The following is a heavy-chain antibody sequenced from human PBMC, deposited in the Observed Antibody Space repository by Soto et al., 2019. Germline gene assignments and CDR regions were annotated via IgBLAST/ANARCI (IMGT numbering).Heavy chain of an antibody. V-gene: IGHV3-23*01. Sequence: ALRLSCAASGFTFSSYAMSWVRQAPGKGLEWVSAISGSGGSTYYADSVKGRFTISRDNSKNTLYLQMNSLRAEDTAVYYCAKKDDSSGYYSDDAFDIWGQGTMVTVSS. D-gene: IGHD3-22*01. CDR1: GFTFSSYA. CDR2: ISGSGGST. CDR3: AKKDDSSGYYSDDAFDI. J-gene: IGHJ3*02.